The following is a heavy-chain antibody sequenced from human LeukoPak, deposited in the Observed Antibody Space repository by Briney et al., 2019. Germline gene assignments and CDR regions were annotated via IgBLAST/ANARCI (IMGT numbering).Heavy chain of an antibody. J-gene: IGHJ4*02. CDR1: GFTFSSYE. V-gene: IGHV3-48*03. D-gene: IGHD6-19*01. CDR3: AGDVGWQWLARGDY. CDR2: ISSSGISK. Sequence: PGGSLRLSCAASGFTFSSYEMHWVRQAPGKGLERISHISSSGISKSYADSVKGRFTISRDNAKNSLYLQMNSLRAEDTAVYYCAGDVGWQWLARGDYWGQGTLVTVSS.